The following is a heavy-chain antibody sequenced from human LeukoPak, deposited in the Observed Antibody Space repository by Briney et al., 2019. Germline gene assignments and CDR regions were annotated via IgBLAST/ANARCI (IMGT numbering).Heavy chain of an antibody. J-gene: IGHJ6*02. D-gene: IGHD3-10*01. CDR1: GFTFSSYS. CDR3: AKELKHYFGSGTYYIPYYGMDI. Sequence: GGSLRLSCAASGFTFSSYSMNWVRQAPGKGLEWVSSISSSSSYIYYADSVKGRFTISRDNAKNSLYLQMNSLRAEDTAVYYCAKELKHYFGSGTYYIPYYGMDIWGQGTTVTVSS. CDR2: ISSSSSYI. V-gene: IGHV3-21*04.